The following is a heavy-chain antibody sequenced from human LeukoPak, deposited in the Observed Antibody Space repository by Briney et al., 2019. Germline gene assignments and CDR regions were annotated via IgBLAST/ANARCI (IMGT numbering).Heavy chain of an antibody. V-gene: IGHV1-8*01. CDR1: GYTFTSYD. D-gene: IGHD6-13*01. CDR3: ARDRIAAASTYSWFDP. CDR2: MNPNSGNT. J-gene: IGHJ5*02. Sequence: ASVKVSCKASGYTFTSYDINWVRQATGQGLEWMGWMNPNSGNTGYAQKFQGRVTMTRNTSISTAYMELSSLRSEDTAVYYCARDRIAAASTYSWFDPWGQGTLVTVSS.